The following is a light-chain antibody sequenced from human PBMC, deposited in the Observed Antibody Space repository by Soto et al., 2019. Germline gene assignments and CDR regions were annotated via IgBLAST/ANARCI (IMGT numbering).Light chain of an antibody. CDR3: RQRYNWPLS. Sequence: TVLTQSPATLSLSPGERATLSCKASQSIGNSLGWFQQKPGQAPRLLIDDAFNRATGIPARFTGSGSGSDLTLTLSSLEPEDFGVYYCRQRYNWPLSFGGGTKVEIK. CDR1: QSIGNS. V-gene: IGKV3-11*01. J-gene: IGKJ4*01. CDR2: DAF.